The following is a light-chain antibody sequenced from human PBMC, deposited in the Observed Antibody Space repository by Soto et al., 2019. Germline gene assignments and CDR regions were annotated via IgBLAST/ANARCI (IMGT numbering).Light chain of an antibody. CDR3: QQYEAYPLT. V-gene: IGKV1-5*03. Sequence: DIQMTQSPSTLSASVGDRVTITCRASESISSWLAWYQQKPGKAPKLLIYEASSLESGVPSRFSGSGSGTEFTLTISSLQPDDFTTYSCQQYEAYPLTFGGGTKVEIK. J-gene: IGKJ4*01. CDR2: EAS. CDR1: ESISSW.